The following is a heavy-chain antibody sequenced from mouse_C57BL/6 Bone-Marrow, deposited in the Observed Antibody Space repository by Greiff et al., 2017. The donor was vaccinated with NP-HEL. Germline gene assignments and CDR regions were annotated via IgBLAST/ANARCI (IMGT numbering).Heavy chain of an antibody. CDR2: ISDGGSYT. Sequence: DVKLVESGGGLVKPGGSLKLSCAASGFTFSSYAMSWVRQTPEKRLEWVATISDGGSYTYYPDNVKGRFTISSANAKNNLYLQMSHLKSEDTAMYYCATFITTVVALYYYAMDDWGQGTSVTVSS. V-gene: IGHV5-4*03. J-gene: IGHJ4*01. CDR3: ATFITTVVALYYYAMDD. D-gene: IGHD1-1*01. CDR1: GFTFSSYA.